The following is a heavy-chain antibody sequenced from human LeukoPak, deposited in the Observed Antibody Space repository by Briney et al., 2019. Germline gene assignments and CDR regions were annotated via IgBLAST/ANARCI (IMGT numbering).Heavy chain of an antibody. CDR3: ARDRMRLIAAAAGYTDY. D-gene: IGHD6-13*01. J-gene: IGHJ4*02. V-gene: IGHV3-30*04. Sequence: GGSLRLSCAASGFTFSSYAMHWVRQAPGKGLEWGAVISYDGSNKYYADSVKGRFTISRDNSKNTLYLQMNSLRAEDTAVYYCARDRMRLIAAAAGYTDYWGQGTLVTVSS. CDR1: GFTFSSYA. CDR2: ISYDGSNK.